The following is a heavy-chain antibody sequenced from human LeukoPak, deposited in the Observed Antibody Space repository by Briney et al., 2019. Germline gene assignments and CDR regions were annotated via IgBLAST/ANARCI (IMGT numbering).Heavy chain of an antibody. CDR2: TCYKSKWYT. J-gene: IGHJ4*02. CDR3: ARWVRKEAHFDS. Sequence: SQTLSLTCAISGDSVSSNSVAWNWVRQSPSRGLESLGRTCYKSKWYTGYAVSVKSRITINADTSKNQISLQLNSATPEDMGLYYCARWVRKEAHFDSWGQGTLVTVSS. D-gene: IGHD4/OR15-4a*01. V-gene: IGHV6-1*01. CDR1: GDSVSSNSVA.